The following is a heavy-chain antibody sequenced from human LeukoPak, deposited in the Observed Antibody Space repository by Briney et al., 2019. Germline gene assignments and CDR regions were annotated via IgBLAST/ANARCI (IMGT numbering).Heavy chain of an antibody. D-gene: IGHD3-22*01. CDR1: GFSLSTSGVG. CDR3: AHRAIAMIEDWFDP. J-gene: IGHJ5*02. CDR2: IYWTDDK. Sequence: SGPTLVKPTQTLTLTCTFSGFSLSTSGVGVGWIRQPPGKALEWLALIYWTDDKRYSPSLKSRLTITKDTSKNQVVLTMTNMDPVDTATYYCAHRAIAMIEDWFDPWGQGTLVTVSS. V-gene: IGHV2-5*01.